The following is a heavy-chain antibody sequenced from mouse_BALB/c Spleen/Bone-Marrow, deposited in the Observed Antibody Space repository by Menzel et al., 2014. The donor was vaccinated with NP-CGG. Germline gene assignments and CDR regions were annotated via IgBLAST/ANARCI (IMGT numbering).Heavy chain of an antibody. V-gene: IGHV5-2*01. CDR2: INSDGGST. Sequence: EVKLMESGGGLVQPGESLKLSCESNEYEFPSHDMSWVRKTPEKRLELVAAINSDGGSTFYPDTMERRFIISRDNTKKTLYLQMSSLRSVDTALYYCARQGDYGSSWFAYWGQGTLVTVSA. J-gene: IGHJ3*01. D-gene: IGHD1-1*01. CDR3: ARQGDYGSSWFAY. CDR1: EYEFPSHD.